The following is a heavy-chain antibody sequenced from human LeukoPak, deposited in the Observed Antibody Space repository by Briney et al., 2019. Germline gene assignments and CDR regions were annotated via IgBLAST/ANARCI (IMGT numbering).Heavy chain of an antibody. Sequence: GGSLRLSCAASGFTFSDYSMNWVRQAPGKGLEWVSSISSSSDYMYYADSVKGRFTISRDNAKNSLYLHMTSLRAEDTAVYYCARREDYRDFCIDYWGQGTLVTVSS. CDR2: ISSSSDYM. V-gene: IGHV3-21*01. CDR3: ARREDYRDFCIDY. CDR1: GFTFSDYS. D-gene: IGHD4-17*01. J-gene: IGHJ4*02.